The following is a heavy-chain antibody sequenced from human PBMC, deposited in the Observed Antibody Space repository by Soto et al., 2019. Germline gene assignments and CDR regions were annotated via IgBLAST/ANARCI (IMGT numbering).Heavy chain of an antibody. CDR1: GFTFSDYG. Sequence: QVQLVESGGGVAQPGRSLRLSCAVSGFTFSDYGMHWARQAPGKGLEWVAVVSYDGSYKYYADSVKGRFTVSRELSGNTLFLQMNSLRLEDTAVYFCAKEMYPRTVLDSSSPWGDYWGQGTLVAVSS. D-gene: IGHD6-6*01. J-gene: IGHJ4*02. CDR3: AKEMYPRTVLDSSSPWGDY. CDR2: VSYDGSYK. V-gene: IGHV3-30*18.